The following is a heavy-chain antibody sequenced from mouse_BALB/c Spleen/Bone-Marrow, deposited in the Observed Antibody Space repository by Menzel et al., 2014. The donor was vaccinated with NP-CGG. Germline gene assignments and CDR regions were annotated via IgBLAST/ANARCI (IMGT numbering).Heavy chain of an antibody. CDR1: GFTFSDYY. V-gene: IGHV5-4*02. J-gene: IGHJ2*01. CDR2: ISDGGTYS. D-gene: IGHD1-1*02. CDR3: ARDMGDY. Sequence: EVKVEESGGGLMKPGGSLKLSCAASGFTFSDYYMYWVRQTPEKRLEWVATISDGGTYSYYADSVKGRFTISRDNAKSNLYLQMNSLKSEDTAMDYCARDMGDYWGQGTTLTVSS.